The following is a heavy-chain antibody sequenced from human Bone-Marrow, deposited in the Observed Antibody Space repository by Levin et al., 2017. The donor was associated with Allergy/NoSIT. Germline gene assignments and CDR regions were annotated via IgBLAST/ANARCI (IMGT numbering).Heavy chain of an antibody. CDR1: DFPVKNNY. Sequence: AGGSLRLSCAASDFPVKNNYMTWVRQAPGKGLEWVSFIHVVGATHYSDSVKGRFTISRDSSKNTLNLQMNSLRTEDTAVYYCASRSRAVTGTYGLDIWGQGTTVIVSS. J-gene: IGHJ6*02. V-gene: IGHV3-53*01. D-gene: IGHD2-21*02. CDR2: IHVVGAT. CDR3: ASRSRAVTGTYGLDI.